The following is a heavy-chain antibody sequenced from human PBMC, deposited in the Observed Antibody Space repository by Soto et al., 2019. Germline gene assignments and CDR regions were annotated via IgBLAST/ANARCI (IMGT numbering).Heavy chain of an antibody. D-gene: IGHD2-2*01. V-gene: IGHV3-7*01. CDR3: ARWAVVPAADNWLDS. J-gene: IGHJ5*01. CDR2: IKQDGSEK. CDR1: AFTFSSYW. Sequence: PEGSLRLSCAASAFTFSSYWMSWVRQAPGKGLEWVANIKQDGSEKYYVDSVKGRFIISRDNAKVSLYLQMNSLRAEDTAVYYCARWAVVPAADNWLDSCGQGTLVTV.